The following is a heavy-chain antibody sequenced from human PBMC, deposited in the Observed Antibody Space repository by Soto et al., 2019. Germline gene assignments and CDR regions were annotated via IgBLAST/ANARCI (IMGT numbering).Heavy chain of an antibody. CDR1: GGSISSGGYY. J-gene: IGHJ4*02. V-gene: IGHV4-31*03. D-gene: IGHD5-18*01. CDR3: AWQDTAMAFV. Sequence: QVQLQESGPGLVKPSQTLSLTCTVSGGSISSGGYYWSWIRQHPGKGLEWIGYIYYSGSTYYNPSLKSRVTISVDTSKNQFSLKLSAVTAAGTDGYYCAWQDTAMAFVWGQGTLVTVSS. CDR2: IYYSGST.